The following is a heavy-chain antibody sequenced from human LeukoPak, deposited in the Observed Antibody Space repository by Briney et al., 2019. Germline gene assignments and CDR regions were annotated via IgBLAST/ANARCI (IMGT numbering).Heavy chain of an antibody. CDR2: ISGSGGST. Sequence: GSLRLSCAASGLTFSSYAMSWVRQAPGKGLEWVSAISGSGGSTYYADSVKGRFTISRDNSKNTLYLQMNSLRAEDTAVYYCAKDDAPVVAAGIDYWGQGTLVTVSS. CDR1: GLTFSSYA. J-gene: IGHJ4*02. D-gene: IGHD2-15*01. V-gene: IGHV3-23*01. CDR3: AKDDAPVVAAGIDY.